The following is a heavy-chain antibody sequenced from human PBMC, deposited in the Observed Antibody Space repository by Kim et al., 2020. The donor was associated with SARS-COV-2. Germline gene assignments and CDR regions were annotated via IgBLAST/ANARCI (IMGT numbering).Heavy chain of an antibody. D-gene: IGHD3-10*01. CDR1: GFTFSSYG. V-gene: IGHV3-33*01. Sequence: GGSLRLSCAASGFTFSSYGMHWVRQAPGKGLEWVAVIWYDGSNKYYADSVKGRFTISRDNSKNTLYLQMNSLRAEDTAVYYCARDYRFGELLTDYCGQGTLVTVSS. J-gene: IGHJ4*02. CDR2: IWYDGSNK. CDR3: ARDYRFGELLTDY.